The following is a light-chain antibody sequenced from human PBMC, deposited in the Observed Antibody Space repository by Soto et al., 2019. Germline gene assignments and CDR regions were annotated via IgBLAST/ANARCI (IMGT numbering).Light chain of an antibody. J-gene: IGLJ2*01. V-gene: IGLV2-14*01. CDR1: SSDVGGYNY. Sequence: QSALNQPASVSGSPGQSITISCTGTSSDVGGYNYVSWYQQHPGKAPKLMIYDVSNRPSGVSNRFSGSKSGNPASLTISGLQAEDEADYYCSSYTGSSTYVLFGGGTKLTVL. CDR2: DVS. CDR3: SSYTGSSTYVL.